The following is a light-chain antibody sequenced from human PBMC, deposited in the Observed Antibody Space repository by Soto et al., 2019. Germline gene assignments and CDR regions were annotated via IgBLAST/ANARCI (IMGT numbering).Light chain of an antibody. CDR1: LPGLRRSNNNTH. CDR2: WAS. J-gene: IGKJ5*01. CDR3: QQYYDGPVT. Sequence: DTVLTESPASLTVSLGEWGTMDCKASLPGLRRSNNNTHLAWYQQKPAQSPRLLISWASTRESGVPDRFSGSGSGTEFTLTISSLQAEDAAVYYCQQYYDGPVTFGQGTRVEIK. V-gene: IGKV4-1*01.